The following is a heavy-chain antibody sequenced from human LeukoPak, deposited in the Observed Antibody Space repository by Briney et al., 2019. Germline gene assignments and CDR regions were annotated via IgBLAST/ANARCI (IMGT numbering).Heavy chain of an antibody. CDR3: ARIRYMRDAFDI. V-gene: IGHV3-30*02. Sequence: HPGGSLRLSCAASGFTFSSYSMNWVRQAPGKGLEWVAFIRYDGSNKYYADSVKGRFTISRDNSKNTLYLQMNSLRAEDTAVYYCARIRYMRDAFDIWGQGTMVTVSS. D-gene: IGHD3-9*01. CDR2: IRYDGSNK. CDR1: GFTFSSYS. J-gene: IGHJ3*02.